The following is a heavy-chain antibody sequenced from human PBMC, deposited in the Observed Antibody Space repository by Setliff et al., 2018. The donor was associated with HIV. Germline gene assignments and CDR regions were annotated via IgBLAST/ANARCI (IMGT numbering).Heavy chain of an antibody. D-gene: IGHD3-10*01. CDR2: ISNSSPGNT. V-gene: IGHV3-23*01. Sequence: GGSLRLSCAASGFTFSSYPMTWVRQAPGKGLEWVSAISNSSPGNTYYADSVRGRFTISRDNSKNTLFLQMNSLRAEGTAVYYCGTYYYGSGKIDYWGQGTLVTVSS. CDR3: GTYYYGSGKIDY. CDR1: GFTFSSYP. J-gene: IGHJ4*02.